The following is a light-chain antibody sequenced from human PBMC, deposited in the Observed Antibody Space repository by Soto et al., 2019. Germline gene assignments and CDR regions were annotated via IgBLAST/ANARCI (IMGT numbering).Light chain of an antibody. J-gene: IGKJ3*01. V-gene: IGKV3-20*01. CDR1: QSVSSSY. CDR3: QQYGTSPLT. Sequence: EIVLTQSPGTLSLSPGERATLSCRASQSVSSSYLAWYQQKPGQAPRLLIYAISTRATCVPDRFSGSGSGADFTLTISRLEPEDFAVYFCQQYGTSPLTFGHGTKVDI. CDR2: AIS.